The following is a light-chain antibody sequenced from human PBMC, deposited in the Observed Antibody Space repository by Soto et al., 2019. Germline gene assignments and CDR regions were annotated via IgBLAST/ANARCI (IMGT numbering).Light chain of an antibody. CDR3: HPDSNLPWT. J-gene: IGKJ1*01. CDR2: GAS. CDR1: QSISSSY. V-gene: IGKV3D-7*01. Sequence: ELVMTQSPATMSLSPGERYPLSCMASQSISSSYLSGYQEKPGQAPRLLIYGASIRATGIPARFSGSGSGTAFTITISSLQPEDFAVYYCHPDSNLPWTVGQGTKVEIK.